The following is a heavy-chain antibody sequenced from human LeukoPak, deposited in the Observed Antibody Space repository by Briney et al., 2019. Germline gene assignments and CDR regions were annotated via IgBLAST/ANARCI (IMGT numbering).Heavy chain of an antibody. V-gene: IGHV3-23*01. Sequence: GGSLRLSCAASGFTFSTSAMNWVRQAPGKGLEWVSAISTSGASTYYADSVKGRFSISRDNSRNTLYLQMNSLRAEDTAVFYCARAIVGATTRSFDYWGQGTLVTASS. CDR3: ARAIVGATTRSFDY. D-gene: IGHD1-26*01. CDR1: GFTFSTSA. J-gene: IGHJ4*02. CDR2: ISTSGAST.